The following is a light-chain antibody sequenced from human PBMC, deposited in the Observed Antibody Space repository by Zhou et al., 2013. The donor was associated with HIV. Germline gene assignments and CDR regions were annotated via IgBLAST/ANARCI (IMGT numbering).Light chain of an antibody. CDR2: DAS. V-gene: IGKV1-33*01. J-gene: IGKJ3*01. CDR1: QDISNY. CDR3: QQSYSSPPFT. Sequence: DIQMTQSPSSLSASVGDRVTITCQASQDISNYLNWYQQKPGKAPKLLIYDASNLETGVPSRFSGSGSGTDFTLTINSLQPEDFATYYCQQSYSSPPFTFGPGTKVEI.